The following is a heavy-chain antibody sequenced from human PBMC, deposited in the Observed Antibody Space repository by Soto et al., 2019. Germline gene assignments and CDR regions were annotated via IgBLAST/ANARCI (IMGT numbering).Heavy chain of an antibody. CDR1: GFTFSSYA. CDR3: ARTVTRGYYYYGMDV. J-gene: IGHJ6*02. D-gene: IGHD3-3*01. CDR2: ISYDGSNI. V-gene: IGHV3-30-3*01. Sequence: QVQLVESGGSVVQPGRSLRLSCADSGFTFSSYAMHWVRQAPGKGLEWVAVISYDGSNIYYADSVKGRFTISRDNSKNTLYLQMNSLRAEDTAVYYCARTVTRGYYYYGMDVWGQGTTVTVSS.